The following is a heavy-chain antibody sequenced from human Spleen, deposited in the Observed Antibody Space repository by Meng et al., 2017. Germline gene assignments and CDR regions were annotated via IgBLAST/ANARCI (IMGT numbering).Heavy chain of an antibody. CDR3: TTDFQWFGEFSHFFDY. V-gene: IGHV3-15*01. CDR1: GFTFSNAY. Sequence: GESLKISCEGSGFTFSNAYMTWVRQVPGKRLEWVGRIKSKPDGETIDYAAPVKGRFTISRDDSKNTVYLQMNSLKTEDTAVYYCTTDFQWFGEFSHFFDYWGQGTLVTVSS. D-gene: IGHD3-10*01. J-gene: IGHJ4*02. CDR2: IKSKPDGETI.